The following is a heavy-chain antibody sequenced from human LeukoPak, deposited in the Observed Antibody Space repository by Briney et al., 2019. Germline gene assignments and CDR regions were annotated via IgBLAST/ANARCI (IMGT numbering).Heavy chain of an antibody. CDR2: IYPGDSDT. D-gene: IGHD6-13*01. Sequence: GESLKISCKGSGYSFTSYWIGWVRQVPGKGLEWMGIIYPGDSDTRYSPSFQGQVTISADKSISTAYLQWSSLKASDTAMYYCARRRSSSYAPVGMDVWGQGTTVTVSS. CDR1: GYSFTSYW. CDR3: ARRRSSSYAPVGMDV. J-gene: IGHJ6*02. V-gene: IGHV5-51*01.